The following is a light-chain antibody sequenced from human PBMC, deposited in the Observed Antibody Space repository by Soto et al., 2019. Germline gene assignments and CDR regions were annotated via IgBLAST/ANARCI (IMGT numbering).Light chain of an antibody. CDR1: QTIYHY. CDR3: QQGYSTPHT. J-gene: IGKJ1*01. CDR2: AAS. Sequence: DIQMTQSPSSLSAFVGDRVTITCRASQTIYHYLNWYQQKPGKAPKLLIYAASKLQSGVPSRFSGSGSGTDFTLTISSLQPEDFATYYCQQGYSTPHTFGQGTKVEIK. V-gene: IGKV1-39*01.